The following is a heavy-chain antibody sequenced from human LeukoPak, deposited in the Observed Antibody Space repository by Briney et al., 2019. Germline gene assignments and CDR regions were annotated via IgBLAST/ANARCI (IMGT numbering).Heavy chain of an antibody. CDR3: ASSCGGDCYSEVTNAFDI. D-gene: IGHD2-21*02. V-gene: IGHV4-59*12. Sequence: SETLSLTCTVSGGSISGYYWSWIRQPPGKGLEWIAYIYYTGSTNYNPSLKSRVTISLDRSKNQFSLKLSSVTAADTAVYYCASSCGGDCYSEVTNAFDIWGQGTMVTVSS. CDR1: GGSISGYY. J-gene: IGHJ3*02. CDR2: IYYTGST.